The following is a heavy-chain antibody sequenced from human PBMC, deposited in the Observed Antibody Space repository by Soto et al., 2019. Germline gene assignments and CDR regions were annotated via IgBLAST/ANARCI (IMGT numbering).Heavy chain of an antibody. J-gene: IGHJ4*02. CDR2: IYYSGST. Sequence: QVQLQESGPGLVKPSQTLSLTCTVSGGSISSGDYYWSWIRQPPGKVLEWIGYIYYSGSTYYNPSPQSRVTISEDTSKNQYSMQLSSVTAADTAVYYCARGSYYYDSSGYYHSWGQGTLVTVSS. D-gene: IGHD3-22*01. CDR3: ARGSYYYDSSGYYHS. V-gene: IGHV4-30-4*01. CDR1: GGSISSGDYY.